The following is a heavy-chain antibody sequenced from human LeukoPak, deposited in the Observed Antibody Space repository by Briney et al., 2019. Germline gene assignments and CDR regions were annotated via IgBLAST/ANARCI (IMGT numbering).Heavy chain of an antibody. J-gene: IGHJ4*02. CDR2: INAGNGNT. D-gene: IGHD3-10*01. Sequence: ASVKVSCKASGYTFTSYAMHWVRQAPGQRLEWMGWINAGNGNTTYAQKVQGRVTITRDTSASTAYMELSSLRSEDTAVYYCARGHVLLWFGELDYWGQGTLVTVSS. V-gene: IGHV1-3*01. CDR3: ARGHVLLWFGELDY. CDR1: GYTFTSYA.